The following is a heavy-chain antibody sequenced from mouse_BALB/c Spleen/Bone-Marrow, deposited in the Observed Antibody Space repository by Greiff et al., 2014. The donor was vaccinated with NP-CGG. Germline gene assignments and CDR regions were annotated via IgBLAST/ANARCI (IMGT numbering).Heavy chain of an antibody. CDR2: ISSGSSTI. J-gene: IGHJ4*01. D-gene: IGHD3-3*01. V-gene: IGHV5-17*02. CDR1: GFTFSSFG. CDR3: TRSGTLGAMDY. Sequence: EVKLMESGGGLVQPGGSRKLSCAASGFTFSSFGMHWVRQAPEKGLEWVAYISSGSSTIYYADTMKGRFTISRDNPMNTLFLQMTSLRSEDTAMYYCTRSGTLGAMDYWGQGTSVTVSS.